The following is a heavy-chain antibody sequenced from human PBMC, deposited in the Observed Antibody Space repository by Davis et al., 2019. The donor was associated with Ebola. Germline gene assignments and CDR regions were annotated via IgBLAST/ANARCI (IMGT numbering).Heavy chain of an antibody. D-gene: IGHD5-12*01. Sequence: LSLTCAASGFTFSSYSMNWVRQAPGKGLEWVSSISSSSSYIYYADSVKGRFTISRDNSKNTLYLQMNSLRAEDTAVYYCARGRGYSGYDLSDAFDIWGQGTMVTVSS. J-gene: IGHJ3*02. V-gene: IGHV3-21*01. CDR1: GFTFSSYS. CDR2: ISSSSSYI. CDR3: ARGRGYSGYDLSDAFDI.